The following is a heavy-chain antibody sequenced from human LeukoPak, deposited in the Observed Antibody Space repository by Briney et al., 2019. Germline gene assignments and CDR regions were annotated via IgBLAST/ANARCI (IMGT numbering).Heavy chain of an antibody. CDR3: ARDGYGDFWSGYSGV. D-gene: IGHD3-3*01. Sequence: GASVKVSCKASGGTFSSYAISWVRQAPGQGLEWMGGIIPIFGTANCAQKFQGRVTITADESTSTAYMELSSLRSEDTAVYYCARDGYGDFWSGYSGVWGKGTTVTVSS. CDR2: IIPIFGTA. CDR1: GGTFSSYA. V-gene: IGHV1-69*13. J-gene: IGHJ6*04.